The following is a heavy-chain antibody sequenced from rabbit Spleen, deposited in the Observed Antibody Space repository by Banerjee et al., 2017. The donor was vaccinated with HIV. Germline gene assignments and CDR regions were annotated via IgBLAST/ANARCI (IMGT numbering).Heavy chain of an antibody. J-gene: IGHJ3*01. V-gene: IGHV1S45*01. CDR1: GVSFSDKDV. Sequence: EQLEESGGGLVKPEGSLTLTCKASGVSFSDKDVMCWVRQAPGKGLEWIGCIGGAGHTNTDFASWAKGRFTISRPSSTTVTLQMTSLTDADTATYFCARDLADVIGWNLNVWGQGTLVTVS. CDR3: ARDLADVIGWNLNV. D-gene: IGHD1-1*01. CDR2: IGGAGHTNT.